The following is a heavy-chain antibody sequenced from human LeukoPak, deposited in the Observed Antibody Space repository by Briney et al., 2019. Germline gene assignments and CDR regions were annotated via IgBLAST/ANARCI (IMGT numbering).Heavy chain of an antibody. Sequence: PGGSLRLSCAASRFTFSSYAMSWVRQAPGKGLEWVSAISGSGGSTYYTDSVKGRFTISRDNGKNSFYLQMSSLRVEDTAVYYCTKEETRGGDLYYWGQGALVTVSS. CDR1: RFTFSSYA. J-gene: IGHJ4*02. V-gene: IGHV3-23*01. CDR3: TKEETRGGDLYY. D-gene: IGHD3-10*01. CDR2: ISGSGGST.